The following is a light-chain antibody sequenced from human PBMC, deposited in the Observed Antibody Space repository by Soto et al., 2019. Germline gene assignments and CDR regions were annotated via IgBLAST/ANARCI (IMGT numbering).Light chain of an antibody. Sequence: EIVLTQSPATLSLSPGERATLSCRASQSVSNSLAWYQQKPGQAPRLLISDAATRATGIPDRFSGSGSGTDFTLTISRLEPEDFAVYYCQKRSNWPLITFGQGTRLEIK. V-gene: IGKV3-11*01. CDR3: QKRSNWPLIT. CDR1: QSVSNS. CDR2: DAA. J-gene: IGKJ5*01.